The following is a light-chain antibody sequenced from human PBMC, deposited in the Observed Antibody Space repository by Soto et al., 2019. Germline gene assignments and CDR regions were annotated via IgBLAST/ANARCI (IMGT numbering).Light chain of an antibody. V-gene: IGLV2-8*01. J-gene: IGLJ3*02. CDR3: SSYAGSSWV. CDR2: DVS. Sequence: QSALTQPPSASGSPGQSVTISCTGTSSDVGAYNYVSWYQQHPGKAPKLMIYDVSKRPSGVPYRFSGSKSGNAASLTVSGLQGDDEAAYYCSSYAGSSWVFGGGTKLTVL. CDR1: SSDVGAYNY.